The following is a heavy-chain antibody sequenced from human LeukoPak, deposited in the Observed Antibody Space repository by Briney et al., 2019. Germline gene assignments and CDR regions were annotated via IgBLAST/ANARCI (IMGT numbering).Heavy chain of an antibody. D-gene: IGHD3-22*01. V-gene: IGHV3-23*01. CDR2: ISGSGGST. J-gene: IGHJ4*02. CDR3: AMYDSSGYYYGGFDY. CDR1: GFTFSSYA. Sequence: GGSLRLSCAASGFTFSSYAMSWVRQAPGKGVEWVSAISGSGGSTYYADSVKGRFTISRDNSKNTLYLQMNSLRAEDTAVYYCAMYDSSGYYYGGFDYWGQGTLVTVSS.